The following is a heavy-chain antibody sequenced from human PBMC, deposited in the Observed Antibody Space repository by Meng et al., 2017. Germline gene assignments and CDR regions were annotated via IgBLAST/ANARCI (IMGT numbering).Heavy chain of an antibody. CDR1: GGTFSSYA. D-gene: IGHD7-27*01. Sequence: QVELVQSGAEGKKPGSPGKVPCKASGGTFSSYAISWVRQAPGQGLEWMGGIIPIFGTANYAQKFQGRVTITADESTSTAYMELSSLRSEDTAVYYCASNDGTGDRTGGDYWGQGTLVTVSS. CDR3: ASNDGTGDRTGGDY. V-gene: IGHV1-69*01. J-gene: IGHJ4*02. CDR2: IIPIFGTA.